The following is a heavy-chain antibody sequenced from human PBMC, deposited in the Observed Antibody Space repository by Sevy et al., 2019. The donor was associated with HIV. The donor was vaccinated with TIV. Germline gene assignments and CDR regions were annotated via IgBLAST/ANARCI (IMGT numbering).Heavy chain of an antibody. CDR2: ISGSGGST. V-gene: IGHV3-23*01. CDR3: ARDYSVSYDY. Sequence: GGSLRLSCAASGFIFRSYVMSWVRQAPGKGLEWVSTISGSGGSTYYADSVKGRFTISRDNSNNALFLEMNSLRAEDTAVYYCARDYSVSYDYWGQGTLVTVSS. CDR1: GFIFRSYV. D-gene: IGHD1-26*01. J-gene: IGHJ4*02.